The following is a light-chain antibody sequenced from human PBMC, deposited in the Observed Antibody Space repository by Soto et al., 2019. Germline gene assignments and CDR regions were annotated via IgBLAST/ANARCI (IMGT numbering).Light chain of an antibody. CDR1: QGIRND. CDR2: AAS. Sequence: AIQMTQSPSSLSASIGDRVTITCRASQGIRNDLGWYQQKPGKAPKLLIHAASSLQSGVPSRFSGSGSGTDFTLTISSLQPEDFATYYCLQDYNFPLTFGGGTKVDI. CDR3: LQDYNFPLT. V-gene: IGKV1-6*01. J-gene: IGKJ4*01.